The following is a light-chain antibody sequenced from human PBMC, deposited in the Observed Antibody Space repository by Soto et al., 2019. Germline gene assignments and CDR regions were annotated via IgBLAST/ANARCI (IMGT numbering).Light chain of an antibody. V-gene: IGLV3-9*01. CDR3: KVWDSSTARV. CDR1: NIGSKN. Sequence: SYELTQPLSVSVALGQTARITCGGNNIGSKNVHWYQQKPGQTPVLVIYRDSNRPSGIPERFSGSNSGNTATLTISRAQAGDEADYYCKVWDSSTARVFGGVTKLTVL. CDR2: RDS. J-gene: IGLJ3*02.